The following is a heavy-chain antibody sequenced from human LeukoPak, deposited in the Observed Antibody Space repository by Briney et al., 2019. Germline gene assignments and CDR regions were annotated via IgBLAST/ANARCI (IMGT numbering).Heavy chain of an antibody. CDR2: MNPNSGDT. Sequence: VKVSCKASGYTFTSYDINWVRQAPGQGLEWVGWMNPNSGDTGYAQKFQGRVTMTRNTSISTAYMELSSLRAEDTAVYYCARAFAGATKVDNLAYYWGQGTLVTVSS. CDR3: ARAFAGATKVDNLAYY. CDR1: GYTFTSYD. J-gene: IGHJ4*02. V-gene: IGHV1-8*01. D-gene: IGHD1-26*01.